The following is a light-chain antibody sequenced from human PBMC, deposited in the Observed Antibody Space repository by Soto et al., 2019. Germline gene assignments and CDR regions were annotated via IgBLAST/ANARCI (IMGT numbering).Light chain of an antibody. Sequence: EIVITQSPAPLSVSTGEKATLFCRASQSVNYNLAWSQQTPGQAPRPLLYSASTRATGPTARLSGGGSGTEFTLTIIRLLAEEVAVVYCQQYNNWPMWTFGQGTKVDIK. CDR3: QQYNNWPMWT. J-gene: IGKJ1*01. CDR1: QSVNYN. V-gene: IGKV3D-15*01. CDR2: SAS.